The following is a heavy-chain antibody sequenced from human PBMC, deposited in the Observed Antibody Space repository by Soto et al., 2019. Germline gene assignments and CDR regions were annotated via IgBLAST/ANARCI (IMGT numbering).Heavy chain of an antibody. D-gene: IGHD1-26*01. CDR3: ARHLGRADPLDY. Sequence: QVQLRESGPGLVKPSETLSLTCTVSGGSINRHYWSWIRQPPGKGLEWIGYIFHSGTTNYSPSLKSRVTMSVDTSKTRFSLRLNSVTASDTAVYFCARHLGRADPLDYWGQGTVVTVSS. CDR2: IFHSGTT. CDR1: GGSINRHY. V-gene: IGHV4-59*08. J-gene: IGHJ4*02.